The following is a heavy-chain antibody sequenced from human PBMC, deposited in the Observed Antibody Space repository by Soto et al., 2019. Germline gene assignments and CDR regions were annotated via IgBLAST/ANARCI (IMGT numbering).Heavy chain of an antibody. CDR2: IYYSGST. CDR1: GGSISSGGYY. V-gene: IGHV4-31*03. CDR3: AILYFDYIWGSYRSLQSWFDP. D-gene: IGHD3-16*02. Sequence: SETLSLTCTVSGGSISSGGYYWSWIRQHPGKGLEWIGYIYYSGSTYYNPSLKSRVTISVDTSKNQFSLKLSSVTAADTAVYYCAILYFDYIWGSYRSLQSWFDPWGQGTLVTVSS. J-gene: IGHJ5*02.